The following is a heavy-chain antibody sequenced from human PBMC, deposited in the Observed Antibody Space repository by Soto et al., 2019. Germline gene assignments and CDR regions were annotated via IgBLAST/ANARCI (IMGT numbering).Heavy chain of an antibody. Sequence: GGSLRLSCAASGFTFSSYGMHWVRQAPGKGLEWVAVIWYDGSNKYYADSVKGRFTISRDNSKNTLYLQMNSLRAEDTAVYYCARDVRAVRGVTYYFDYWGQGTLVTVSS. CDR3: ARDVRAVRGVTYYFDY. CDR2: IWYDGSNK. CDR1: GFTFSSYG. J-gene: IGHJ4*02. D-gene: IGHD3-10*01. V-gene: IGHV3-33*01.